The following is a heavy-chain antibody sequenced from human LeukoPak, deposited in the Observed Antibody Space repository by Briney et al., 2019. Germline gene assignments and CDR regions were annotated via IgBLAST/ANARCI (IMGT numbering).Heavy chain of an antibody. V-gene: IGHV1-18*01. Sequence: ASVKVSCKASGYNFPSHGISWVRQAPGQGLEWMGWISVDIGNTNYAQRLQGRVTMTTDTSTTTAYMELTSLTSDDTAVYYCARDRSGYCGGTSCLLFDYWGQGTPVTVSS. CDR1: GYNFPSHG. J-gene: IGHJ4*02. CDR3: ARDRSGYCGGTSCLLFDY. CDR2: ISVDIGNT. D-gene: IGHD2-15*01.